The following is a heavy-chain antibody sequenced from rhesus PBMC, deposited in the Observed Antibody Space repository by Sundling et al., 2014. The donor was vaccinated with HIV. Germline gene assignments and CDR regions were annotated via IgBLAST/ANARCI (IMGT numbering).Heavy chain of an antibody. CDR2: INGNSGST. V-gene: IGHV4-80*01. CDR3: ASEVTANEALDF. CDR1: GASISSFW. Sequence: QVQVQESGPGLVKPSETLSLTCTVSGASISSFWWSWIRQPPGKGLEWIGEINGNSGSTNYNPSLKSRVTISRDTSKNQFSLKLRSVTAADTAVYYCASEVTANEALDFWGQGLRVTVSS. J-gene: IGHJ3*01. D-gene: IGHD4-17*01.